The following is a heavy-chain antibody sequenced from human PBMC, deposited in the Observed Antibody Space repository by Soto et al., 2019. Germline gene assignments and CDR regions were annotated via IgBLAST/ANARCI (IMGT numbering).Heavy chain of an antibody. V-gene: IGHV4-4*07. CDR3: VRDGTKTLRDWFDP. J-gene: IGHJ5*02. CDR1: GASISGFY. Sequence: TSETLSLTCTVSGASISGFYWSWIRKSAGKGLEWIGRIYATGTTDYNPSLKSRVMMSVDTSKKQFSLKLRSVSAADTAVYYCVRDGTKTLRDWFDPWGQGISVTVSS. CDR2: IYATGTT. D-gene: IGHD1-1*01.